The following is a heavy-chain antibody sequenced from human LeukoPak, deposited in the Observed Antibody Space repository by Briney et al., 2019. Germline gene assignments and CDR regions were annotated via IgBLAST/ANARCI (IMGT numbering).Heavy chain of an antibody. V-gene: IGHV4-4*07. CDR1: GGSISGYF. CDR3: ARDQDKYSSSPLDY. CDR2: IYTGGST. Sequence: SETLSLTCTVSGGSISGYFWSWIRQSAGKGLEWIGRIYTGGSTNYNPSLKSRVTMSVDTSKNQFSLKLSSVTAADTAVYYCARDQDKYSSSPLDYWGQGTLVTVSS. J-gene: IGHJ4*02. D-gene: IGHD6-13*01.